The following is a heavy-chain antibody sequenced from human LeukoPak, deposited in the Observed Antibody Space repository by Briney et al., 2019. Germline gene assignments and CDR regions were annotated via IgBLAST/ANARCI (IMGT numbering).Heavy chain of an antibody. CDR3: ANLDYYGSGSQVFDY. Sequence: GGSLRLSCATSGFTFSTYAMNWVRQAPGKGLEWVAFIRYDGSNKYYADSVKGRFTISRDNSKNTLYLQMNSLRAEDTAVYYCANLDYYGSGSQVFDYWGQGTLVTVSS. D-gene: IGHD3-10*01. V-gene: IGHV3-30*02. CDR1: GFTFSTYA. J-gene: IGHJ4*02. CDR2: IRYDGSNK.